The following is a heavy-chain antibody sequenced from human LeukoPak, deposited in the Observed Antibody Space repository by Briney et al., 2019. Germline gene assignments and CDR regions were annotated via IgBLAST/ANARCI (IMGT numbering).Heavy chain of an antibody. Sequence: ASVKVSCKASGYTFTGYYMHWVRQAPGQGLEWMGWINPNSGSTSYAQKFQGRVTMTRDTSTSTVYMELSSLRSEDTAVYYCARDGGVHDAFDIWGQGTMVTVSS. D-gene: IGHD3-10*01. V-gene: IGHV1-46*01. CDR1: GYTFTGYY. CDR2: INPNSGST. CDR3: ARDGGVHDAFDI. J-gene: IGHJ3*02.